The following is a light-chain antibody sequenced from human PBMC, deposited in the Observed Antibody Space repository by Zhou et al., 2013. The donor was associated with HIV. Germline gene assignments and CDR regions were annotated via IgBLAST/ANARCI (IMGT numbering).Light chain of an antibody. V-gene: IGKV3-15*01. Sequence: IVMTQSPATLSVSPGEGVTLSCRASESISANLAWYQQRPGQAPRVLIYGASTRATGIPVRFSGSGSGTDFTLTISSLQSEDSAVYYCQQYNYWPPYTFGQGTKLEI. J-gene: IGKJ2*01. CDR1: ESISAN. CDR3: QQYNYWPPYT. CDR2: GAS.